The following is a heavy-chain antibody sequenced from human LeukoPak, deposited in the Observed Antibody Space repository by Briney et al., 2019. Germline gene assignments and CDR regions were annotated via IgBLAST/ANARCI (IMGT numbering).Heavy chain of an antibody. CDR1: GFTFSSYG. CDR3: AKDQYSAEGASDY. CDR2: IKHVETIQ. D-gene: IGHD5-12*01. Sequence: GGSLRLSCVASGFTFSSYGMHWVRQAPGKGLEWVAVIKHVETIQYYADSVQGRFTISRDNSKNTLYLQMNSLRTEDTAVYYCAKDQYSAEGASDYWGQGTLVTVSS. V-gene: IGHV3-30*18. J-gene: IGHJ4*02.